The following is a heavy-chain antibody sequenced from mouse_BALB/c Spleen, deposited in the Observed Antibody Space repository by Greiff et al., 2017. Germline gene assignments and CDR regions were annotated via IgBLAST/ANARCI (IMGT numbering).Heavy chain of an antibody. CDR3: ARNGYYRYYAMDY. V-gene: IGHV1-18*01. J-gene: IGHJ4*01. Sequence: VQLQQSGPELVKPGASVKIPCKASGYTFTDYNMDWVKQSHGKSLEWIGDINPYNGGTIYNQKFKGKATLTVDKSSSTAYMELRSLTSEDTAVYYCARNGYYRYYAMDYWGQGTSVTVSS. CDR2: INPYNGGT. D-gene: IGHD2-3*01. CDR1: GYTFTDYN.